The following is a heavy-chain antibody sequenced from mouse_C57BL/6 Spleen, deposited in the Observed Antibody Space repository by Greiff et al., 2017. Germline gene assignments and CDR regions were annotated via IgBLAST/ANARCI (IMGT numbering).Heavy chain of an antibody. CDR2: IWRGGST. Sequence: VKLMESGPGLVQPSQSLSITCTVSGFSLTSYGVHWVRQSPGKGLEWLGVIWRGGSTDYNAAFMSRLSITKDNSKSQVFFKMNSLQADDTAINYCAKGDYDLYYYAMDYWGQGASVTVSS. D-gene: IGHD2-13*01. V-gene: IGHV2-5*01. CDR1: GFSLTSYG. J-gene: IGHJ4*01. CDR3: AKGDYDLYYYAMDY.